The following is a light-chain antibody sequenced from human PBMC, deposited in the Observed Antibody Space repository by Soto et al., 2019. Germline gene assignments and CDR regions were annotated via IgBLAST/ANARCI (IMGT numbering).Light chain of an antibody. Sequence: VMTLAPATLSGSQGASASLSCRASESVSRNLAWYQQKPGQAPRLLIYDASTRATGIPDRFSGGGSGTEFTLTISSLQSEDFVVYYCQQYNSWPSITFGQGTRLEIK. CDR2: DAS. CDR1: ESVSRN. CDR3: QQYNSWPSIT. V-gene: IGKV3-15*01. J-gene: IGKJ5*01.